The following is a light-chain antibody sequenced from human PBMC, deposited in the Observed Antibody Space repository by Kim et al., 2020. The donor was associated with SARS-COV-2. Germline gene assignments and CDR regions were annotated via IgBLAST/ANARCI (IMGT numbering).Light chain of an antibody. CDR1: NIGSKS. CDR3: QVWDSSSDHPYV. V-gene: IGLV3-21*04. Sequence: PQKTSSISCRGNNIGSKSVYWYQQKPGQAPVLVIYYDSDRPSGIPERFSGSNSGNTATLTISRVEAGDEADYYCQVWDSSSDHPYVFGTGTKVTVL. J-gene: IGLJ1*01. CDR2: YDS.